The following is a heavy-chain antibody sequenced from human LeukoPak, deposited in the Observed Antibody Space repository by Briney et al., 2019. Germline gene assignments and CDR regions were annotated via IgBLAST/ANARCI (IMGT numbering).Heavy chain of an antibody. Sequence: GRSLRLSCAASGFTFSSYSMNWVRQAPGKGLEWVSSISSSSSTIYYADSVKGRFTISRDNAKNSLYLQMNSLRDEDTAVYYCALVVPAAPGGYYYYYGMDVWGQGTTVTVSS. D-gene: IGHD2-2*01. CDR2: ISSSSSTI. CDR1: GFTFSSYS. CDR3: ALVVPAAPGGYYYYYGMDV. J-gene: IGHJ6*02. V-gene: IGHV3-48*02.